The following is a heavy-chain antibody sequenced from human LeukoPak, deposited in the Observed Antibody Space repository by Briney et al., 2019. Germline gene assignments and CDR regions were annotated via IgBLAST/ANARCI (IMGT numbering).Heavy chain of an antibody. D-gene: IGHD4-23*01. CDR3: ARIEDYGGNSVNY. Sequence: RPSETLSLTCTVSGGSVSSDSYYWSWIRQPPGKGLEWIGYIYYSGSANYNPSLKSRVTISVDTSKNQFSLKLSSVTAADTAVYYCARIEDYGGNSVNYWGQGTLVTVSS. J-gene: IGHJ4*02. CDR1: GGSVSSDSYY. CDR2: IYYSGSA. V-gene: IGHV4-61*01.